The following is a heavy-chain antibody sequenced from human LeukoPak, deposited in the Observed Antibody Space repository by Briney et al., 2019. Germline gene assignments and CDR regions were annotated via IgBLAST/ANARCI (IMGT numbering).Heavy chain of an antibody. V-gene: IGHV3-30-3*01. CDR2: ISYDGSNK. CDR3: ARENVVYFDY. J-gene: IGHJ4*02. D-gene: IGHD2-15*01. Sequence: PGGSLRLSCAASGFTFSSYAMHWVRQAPGKGLEWVAVISYDGSNKYYADSVKGRFTISRDKSKNTLYLQMNSLRAEDTAVYYCARENVVYFDYWGQGTLVTVSS. CDR1: GFTFSSYA.